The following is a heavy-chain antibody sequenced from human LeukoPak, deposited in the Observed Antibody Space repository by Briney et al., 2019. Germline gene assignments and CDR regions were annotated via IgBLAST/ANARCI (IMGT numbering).Heavy chain of an antibody. D-gene: IGHD2-8*01. V-gene: IGHV3-30*18. J-gene: IGHJ4*02. CDR1: GFTFSSYG. CDR3: AKDGTNGVCGY. Sequence: AGGSLRLSCAASGFTFSSYGMHWVRQAPGKGLEWVAVISYDGSNKYYADSVKGRFTISRDNSKNTLYLQMNSLRAEDTAVYYSAKDGTNGVCGYWGQGTLVTVSS. CDR2: ISYDGSNK.